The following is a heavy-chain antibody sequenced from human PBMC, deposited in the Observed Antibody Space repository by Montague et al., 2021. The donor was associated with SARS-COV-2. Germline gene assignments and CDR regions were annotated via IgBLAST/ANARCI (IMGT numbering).Heavy chain of an antibody. CDR2: ISYTGST. D-gene: IGHD5/OR15-5a*01. CDR1: SGSINPSDTHY. CDR3: ARHSTTHAFDP. Sequence: SETLSLTCVVSSGSINPSDTHYLRWLRQAPVKWLGCIASISYTGSTPSHPPLKSRVTISVDTPKNQISLKLSSVTAADTSVYYCARHSTTHAFDPWGQGILVTVSS. J-gene: IGHJ5*02. V-gene: IGHV4-39*01.